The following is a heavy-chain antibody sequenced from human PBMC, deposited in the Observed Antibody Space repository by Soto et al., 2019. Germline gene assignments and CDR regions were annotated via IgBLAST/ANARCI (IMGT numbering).Heavy chain of an antibody. CDR3: AGRGSSWYRDTYYHYGMDV. CDR1: GLSFTTYG. D-gene: IGHD6-13*01. J-gene: IGHJ6*02. Sequence: GGSLRLSGAAGGLSFTTYGMHWVLQAPGNGLEWVASISYDGSQKYYADSVKGGFTISRDNSKNTLYLQMNSMRAEDTAVHSCAGRGSSWYRDTYYHYGMDVWAQGTTVTVYS. CDR2: ISYDGSQK. V-gene: IGHV3-30*03.